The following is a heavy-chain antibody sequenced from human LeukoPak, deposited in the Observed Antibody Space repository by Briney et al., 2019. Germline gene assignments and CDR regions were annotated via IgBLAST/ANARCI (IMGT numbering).Heavy chain of an antibody. J-gene: IGHJ4*02. CDR3: RGTTIGIDY. Sequence: GGSLRLSCAASGFTFSSYEMNRVRQAPGKGLEWVSSISSSSSYIYYADSVKGRFTISRDNAKNSLYLQMNSLRAEDTAVYYCRGTTIGIDYWGQGTLVTVSS. V-gene: IGHV3-21*01. CDR1: GFTFSSYE. D-gene: IGHD4-17*01. CDR2: ISSSSSYI.